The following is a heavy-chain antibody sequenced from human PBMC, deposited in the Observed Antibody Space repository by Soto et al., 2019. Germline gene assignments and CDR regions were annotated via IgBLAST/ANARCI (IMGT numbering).Heavy chain of an antibody. Sequence: EVQLLESGEGLLQLGGSLGPSGAASGFTFGSLARSWVRQAQGRGLEWASTISGSGGSTYYADSLKGRFTISRDNSKNTLFLQMSSQRAEDTAVYYCAKEAVSGWYYFDYWGPGTLVTVSS. CDR3: AKEAVSGWYYFDY. J-gene: IGHJ4*02. D-gene: IGHD6-19*01. CDR1: GFTFGSLA. CDR2: ISGSGGST. V-gene: IGHV3-23*01.